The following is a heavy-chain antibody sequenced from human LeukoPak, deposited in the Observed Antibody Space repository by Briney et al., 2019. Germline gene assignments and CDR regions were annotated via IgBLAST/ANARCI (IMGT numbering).Heavy chain of an antibody. CDR2: IKQDGSQK. D-gene: IGHD5-24*01. Sequence: GGSLRLSCAASGFTFSSYWMSWVRQAPGKGLEWVANIKQDGSQKYYVDSVKGRFTISRDNAKNSLYLQMNSLRAEDTAVYYCAREDGYNYEGGSYWGQGTLVTVSS. CDR3: AREDGYNYEGGSY. CDR1: GFTFSSYW. J-gene: IGHJ4*02. V-gene: IGHV3-7*01.